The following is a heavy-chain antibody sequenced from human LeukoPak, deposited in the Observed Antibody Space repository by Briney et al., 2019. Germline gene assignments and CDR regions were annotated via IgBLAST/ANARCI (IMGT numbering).Heavy chain of an antibody. CDR1: GYTFTSYG. Sequence: GASVKVSCKASGYTFTSYGISWVRQAPGQGLEWMGWIIAYNGNTNYAQKLQGRVTMTTDTSTSTAYMELRSLRSDDTAVYYCAREDPLSIFGVVTQPNWFDPWGQGTLVTVSS. CDR2: IIAYNGNT. V-gene: IGHV1-18*01. D-gene: IGHD3-3*01. CDR3: AREDPLSIFGVVTQPNWFDP. J-gene: IGHJ5*02.